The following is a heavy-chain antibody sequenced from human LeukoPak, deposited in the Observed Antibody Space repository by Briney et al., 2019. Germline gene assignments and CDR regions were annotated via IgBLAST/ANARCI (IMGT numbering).Heavy chain of an antibody. D-gene: IGHD3-10*01. V-gene: IGHV3-20*04. Sequence: PGGSLRLSCAASGFTFDDYGMSWVRQAPGKGLEWVSGINWNGGSTGYADSVKGRFTISRDNAKNSLYLQMNSLRAEDTALYYCAKSMAMVRGFDYWGQGTLVTVSS. CDR1: GFTFDDYG. J-gene: IGHJ4*02. CDR3: AKSMAMVRGFDY. CDR2: INWNGGST.